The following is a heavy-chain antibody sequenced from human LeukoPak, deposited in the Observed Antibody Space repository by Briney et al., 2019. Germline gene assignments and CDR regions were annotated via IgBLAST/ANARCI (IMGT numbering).Heavy chain of an antibody. CDR1: GGSISSYY. D-gene: IGHD3-3*01. CDR3: ARSYYDFWSGYCFDY. Sequence: SETLSLTCTVSGGSISSYYWSWIRQPPGKGLEWLGYIYYSGSTNYNPSLKSRVTISVDTSKNQFSLKLSSVAAADTAVYYCARSYYDFWSGYCFDYWGQGTLVTVSS. J-gene: IGHJ4*02. V-gene: IGHV4-59*01. CDR2: IYYSGST.